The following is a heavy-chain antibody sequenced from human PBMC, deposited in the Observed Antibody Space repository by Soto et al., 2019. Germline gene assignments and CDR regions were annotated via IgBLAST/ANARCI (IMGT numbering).Heavy chain of an antibody. CDR3: SRVILV. J-gene: IGHJ4*02. Sequence: QVQLQESGPGLVKPSQTLSLTCTVSGGSINSGGYCWSWIRQHPGKGLDWIGCISYGGSTSYNPSLKSRFTISVDTSKNQFYRKLTSVPAAETAVYYGSRVILVWGQGALITVSS. CDR1: GGSINSGGYC. CDR2: ISYGGST. D-gene: IGHD2-21*01. V-gene: IGHV4-31*03.